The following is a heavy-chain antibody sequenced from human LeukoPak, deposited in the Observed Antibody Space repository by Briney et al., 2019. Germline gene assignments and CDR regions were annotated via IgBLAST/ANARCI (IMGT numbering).Heavy chain of an antibody. CDR2: IYWDDDN. J-gene: IGHJ4*02. V-gene: IGHV2-5*02. CDR3: THLDTALTSGEFGFVN. Sequence: SGPTLVHPTQTLTLTCTFSGFSLSTSGVGVGWIRQPPGKALEFLALIYWDDDNRYSPSLENRLTITKDTSKNQVVLTMTNMDPVDTATYYCTHLDTALTSGEFGFVNWGQGTLVTVSS. D-gene: IGHD5-18*01. CDR1: GFSLSTSGVG.